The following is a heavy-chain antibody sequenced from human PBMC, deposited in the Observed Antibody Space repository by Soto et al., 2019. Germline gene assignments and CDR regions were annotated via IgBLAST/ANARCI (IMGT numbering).Heavy chain of an antibody. D-gene: IGHD2-21*02. CDR3: ARQVYCGGDCYSSLPDYFDY. CDR2: IYYSGST. CDR1: GGSISSSSYY. V-gene: IGHV4-39*01. J-gene: IGHJ4*02. Sequence: SETLSLTCTVSGGSISSSSYYWGWIRQPPGKGLEWIGSIYYSGSTYYNPSLKSRVTISVDTSKNQFSLKLSSVTAADTAVYYCARQVYCGGDCYSSLPDYFDYWGQGTLVTVSS.